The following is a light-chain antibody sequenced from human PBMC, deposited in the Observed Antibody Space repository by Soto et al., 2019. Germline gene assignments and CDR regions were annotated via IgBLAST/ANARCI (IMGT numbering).Light chain of an antibody. J-gene: IGKJ2*02. CDR1: QHIGSW. Sequence: DIQMTQSPSYVSASVGDRVTITCRASQHIGSWLAWYQQKPGKAPKFLIYATASLQTGVSSRFDGSRSGTDFTLTISNLQPEDFATYYRQQANSFPRTFGQGTKLEIK. CDR2: ATA. V-gene: IGKV1-12*01. CDR3: QQANSFPRT.